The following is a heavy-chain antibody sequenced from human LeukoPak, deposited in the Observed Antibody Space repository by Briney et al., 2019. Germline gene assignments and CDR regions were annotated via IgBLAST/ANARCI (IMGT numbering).Heavy chain of an antibody. Sequence: GGSLRLSCAASGFTFSNYAMSWVRQAPGRGLEWVSTISGGGDSIYYADSVKGRFTISRDNSKNALYLQMKSLRVEDTAVYYCAKESPQFDYWGQGTLVTVSS. CDR1: GFTFSNYA. J-gene: IGHJ4*02. CDR2: ISGGGDSI. CDR3: AKESPQFDY. V-gene: IGHV3-23*01.